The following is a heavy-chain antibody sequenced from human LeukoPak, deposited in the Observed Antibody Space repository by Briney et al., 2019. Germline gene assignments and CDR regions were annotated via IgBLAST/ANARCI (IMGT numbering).Heavy chain of an antibody. D-gene: IGHD3-22*01. CDR1: GGSISSYY. CDR2: IYYSGST. J-gene: IGHJ6*03. V-gene: IGHV4-59*01. Sequence: SETLSLTCTVSGGSISSYYWSWIRQPPGKGLEWIGYIYYSGSTNYNPSLKSRVTISVDTSKNQFSLKLSSVTAADTAVYYCAGGRYYDSSGYFSKYYYYYYYMDVWGKGTTVTVSS. CDR3: AGGRYYDSSGYFSKYYYYYYYMDV.